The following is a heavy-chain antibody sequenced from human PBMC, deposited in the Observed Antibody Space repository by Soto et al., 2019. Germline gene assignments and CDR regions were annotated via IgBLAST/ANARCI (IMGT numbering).Heavy chain of an antibody. CDR1: GFTFSSYA. CDR3: ATRLRIAVAGLDY. D-gene: IGHD6-19*01. J-gene: IGHJ4*02. Sequence: GGSLRLSCAASGFTFSSYAMSWVRQAPGKGLEWVSAISGSGGSTYYADSVKGRFTISRDNSKNTLYLQMNSLRAEDTAVYYCATRLRIAVAGLDYWGQGTLVTVSS. V-gene: IGHV3-23*01. CDR2: ISGSGGST.